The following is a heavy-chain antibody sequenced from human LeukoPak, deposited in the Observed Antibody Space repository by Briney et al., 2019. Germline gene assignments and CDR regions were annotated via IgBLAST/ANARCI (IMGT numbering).Heavy chain of an antibody. Sequence: PSETLSLTCTVSGGSISSYYWSWIRQPPGKGLEWIGYIYYSGSTNYNPSLKSRVTISVDTSKNQFSLKLSSVTAADTAVYYCARGGADTAMFAFDYWGQGTLVTVSS. CDR2: IYYSGST. CDR1: GGSISSYY. J-gene: IGHJ4*02. CDR3: ARGGADTAMFAFDY. D-gene: IGHD5-18*01. V-gene: IGHV4-59*01.